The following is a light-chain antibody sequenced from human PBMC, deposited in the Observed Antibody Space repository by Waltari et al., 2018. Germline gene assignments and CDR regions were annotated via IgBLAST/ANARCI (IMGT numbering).Light chain of an antibody. CDR1: NIGSKS. J-gene: IGLJ3*02. CDR2: YDS. V-gene: IGLV3-21*04. Sequence: YVLTQPPSVSVDPGKTARLTCGGDNIGSKSVNWYQAKPGQAPGLVMFYDSDRPSEIPERFSGSNAGNTATLTISWVEAGDEADYHCQVWDDVTDSGVFGGGTKLTVL. CDR3: QVWDDVTDSGV.